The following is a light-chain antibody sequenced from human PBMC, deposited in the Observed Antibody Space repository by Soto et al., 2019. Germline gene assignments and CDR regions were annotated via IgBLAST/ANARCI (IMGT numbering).Light chain of an antibody. V-gene: IGKV3-20*01. CDR3: QQYGSSPLT. Sequence: EIVLTQSPATLSLSPGDRATLSCRASPSVSSYLAWYQQKPGQAPRLLIYDASNRATGIPARFSGSGSGTNFTLTISRLEPEDFAVYYCQQYGSSPLTFGGGTKVDI. CDR1: PSVSSY. J-gene: IGKJ4*01. CDR2: DAS.